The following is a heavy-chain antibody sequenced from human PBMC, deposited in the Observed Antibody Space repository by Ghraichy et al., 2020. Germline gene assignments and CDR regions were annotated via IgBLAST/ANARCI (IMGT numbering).Heavy chain of an antibody. D-gene: IGHD1-26*01. J-gene: IGHJ6*02. Sequence: LETLSLTCTVSGGSISSSSYYWGWIRQPPGKGLEWIGSIYYSGSTYYNPSLKSRVTISVDTSKNQFSLKLSSVTAADTAVYYCATNLNSGSYYYYYGMDVWGQGTTVTVSS. CDR2: IYYSGST. V-gene: IGHV4-39*07. CDR3: ATNLNSGSYYYYYGMDV. CDR1: GGSISSSSYY.